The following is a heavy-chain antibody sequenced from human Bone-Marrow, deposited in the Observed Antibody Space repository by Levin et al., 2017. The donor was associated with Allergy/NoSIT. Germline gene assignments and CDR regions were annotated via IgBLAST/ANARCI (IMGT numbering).Heavy chain of an antibody. V-gene: IGHV4-34*01. CDR2: INHSGST. Sequence: SETLSLTCAVYGGSFSGYYWSWIRQPPGKGLEWIGEINHSGSTNYNPSLKSRVTISVDTSKNQFSLKLSSVTAADTAVYYCARGRLYYDILTGYYRRDCFDYWGQGTLVTVSS. CDR1: GGSFSGYY. J-gene: IGHJ4*02. D-gene: IGHD3-9*01. CDR3: ARGRLYYDILTGYYRRDCFDY.